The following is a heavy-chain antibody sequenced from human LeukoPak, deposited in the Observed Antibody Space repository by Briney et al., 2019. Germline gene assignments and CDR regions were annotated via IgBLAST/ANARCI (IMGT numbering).Heavy chain of an antibody. CDR2: ISYDGGDK. CDR1: GFTFSRYG. V-gene: IGHV3-30*18. J-gene: IGHJ4*02. D-gene: IGHD6-19*01. CDR3: AKVRYSSGWPEFDY. Sequence: GRSLRLSCAASGFTFSRYGMHWVRQAPGKGPEWVALISYDGGDKYYVDSVKGRFTISRDNSKNTLYLQMNSLRAEDTAVYYCAKVRYSSGWPEFDYWGQGTLVTVSS.